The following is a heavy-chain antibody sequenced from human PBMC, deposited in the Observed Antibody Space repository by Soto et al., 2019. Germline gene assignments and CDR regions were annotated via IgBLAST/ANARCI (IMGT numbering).Heavy chain of an antibody. V-gene: IGHV1-18*04. J-gene: IGHJ4*02. CDR3: ARDGVTYYDILTGYWIPYYFDY. CDR1: GYTFTSYG. CDR2: ISAYNGNT. Sequence: ASVKVSCKASGYTFTSYGISWVRQAPGQGLEWMGWISAYNGNTNYAQKLQGRVTMTTDTSTSTAYMELRSLRSDDTAVYYCARDGVTYYDILTGYWIPYYFDYWGQGALVTVS. D-gene: IGHD3-9*01.